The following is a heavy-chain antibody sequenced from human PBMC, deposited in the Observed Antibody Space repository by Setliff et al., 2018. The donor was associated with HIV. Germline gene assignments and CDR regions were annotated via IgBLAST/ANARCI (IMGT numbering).Heavy chain of an antibody. CDR1: GGSIRSTSYY. CDR2: NYYSGST. J-gene: IGHJ4*02. Sequence: PSETLSLTCTVSGGSIRSTSYYWGWIRQPPGKGLEWSGSNYYSGSTYYNPSLKSRVTISVDLSKKQISLKLSSVTAADTAIYYCAIRSRLGGSSNYFGSWGQGALVTVSS. V-gene: IGHV4-39*07. D-gene: IGHD1-26*01. CDR3: AIRSRLGGSSNYFGS.